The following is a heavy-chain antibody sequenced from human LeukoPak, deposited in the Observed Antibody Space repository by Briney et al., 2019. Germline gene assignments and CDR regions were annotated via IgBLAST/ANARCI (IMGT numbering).Heavy chain of an antibody. Sequence: SVKVSCKASGGTFSSYAISWVRQAPGQGLEWMGGIIPIFGTANYAQKFQGRVTMTEDTSTDTAYMELSSLRSEDTAVYYCATDLPIDSGYDSVHDFGYWGQGTLVTVSS. D-gene: IGHD5-12*01. J-gene: IGHJ4*02. V-gene: IGHV1-69*06. CDR3: ATDLPIDSGYDSVHDFGY. CDR1: GGTFSSYA. CDR2: IIPIFGTA.